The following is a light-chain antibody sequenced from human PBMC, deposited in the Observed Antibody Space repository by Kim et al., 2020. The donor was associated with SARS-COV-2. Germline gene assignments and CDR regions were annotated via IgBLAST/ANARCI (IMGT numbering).Light chain of an antibody. Sequence: GQTVTMSCSGSTTDVGSNTVDWYQQHPGRAARLLIYADDKRRSWVPDRCSACKSGATAALAISFLQHEDEADYYCAGWDAGPNDWVFGSGTKVTVL. CDR3: AGWDAGPNDWV. V-gene: IGLV1-44*01. CDR2: ADD. CDR1: TTDVGSNT. J-gene: IGLJ1*01.